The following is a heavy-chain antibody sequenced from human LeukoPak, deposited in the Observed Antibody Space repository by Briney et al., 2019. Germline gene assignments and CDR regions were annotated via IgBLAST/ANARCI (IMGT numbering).Heavy chain of an antibody. Sequence: PSQTLSLTCTVSGGSISSGSYYWSWIRQPAGKGLEWIGRIYTSGSTNYNPSLKSRVTMSVDTSKNQFSPKLSSVTAADTAVYYCARTSKWELQTSYYYYYYMDVWGKGTTVTVSS. CDR3: ARTSKWELQTSYYYYYYMDV. D-gene: IGHD1-26*01. CDR2: IYTSGST. V-gene: IGHV4-61*02. J-gene: IGHJ6*03. CDR1: GGSISSGSYY.